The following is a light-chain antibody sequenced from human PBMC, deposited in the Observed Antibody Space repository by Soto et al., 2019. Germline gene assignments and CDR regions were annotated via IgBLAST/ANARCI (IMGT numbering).Light chain of an antibody. CDR1: SSNIGRNT. J-gene: IGLJ2*01. V-gene: IGLV1-44*01. CDR3: AAWDNSLNVVV. CDR2: SNN. Sequence: QSVLTQPPSASGTPGQRVTISCPGSSSNIGRNTVNWYQQLPGTAPQLLIYSNNQRPSGVPDRFSGSKSGTSASLAISGLQSEDEADYYCAAWDNSLNVVVFGGGTKLTVL.